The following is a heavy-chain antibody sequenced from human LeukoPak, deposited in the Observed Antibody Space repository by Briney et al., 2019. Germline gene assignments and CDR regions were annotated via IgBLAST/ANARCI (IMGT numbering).Heavy chain of an antibody. CDR3: ATDILTGYYRDY. CDR2: INPNSGGT. D-gene: IGHD3-9*01. Sequence: ASVKVSCKASGYTFAGYYMHWVRQAPGQGLEWMGWINPNSGGTNFAHKFQGRVTMTRDTSISTAYMELSRLRSDDTAVYYCATDILTGYYRDYWGQGTLVTVSS. J-gene: IGHJ4*02. V-gene: IGHV1-2*02. CDR1: GYTFAGYY.